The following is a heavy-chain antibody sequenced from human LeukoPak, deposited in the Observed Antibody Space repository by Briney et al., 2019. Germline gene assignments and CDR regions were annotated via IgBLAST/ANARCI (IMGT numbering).Heavy chain of an antibody. J-gene: IGHJ4*02. V-gene: IGHV3-7*01. CDR1: GFTFSSYW. CDR2: IKQDGSEK. D-gene: IGHD3-10*01. Sequence: GGSPRLSCAASGFTFSSYWMSWVRQAPGKGLEWVANIKQDGSEKYYVDSVKGRFTISRDNAKNSLYLQMNSLRAEDTAVYYCARGLLWFGELSRFDYWGQGTLVTVSS. CDR3: ARGLLWFGELSRFDY.